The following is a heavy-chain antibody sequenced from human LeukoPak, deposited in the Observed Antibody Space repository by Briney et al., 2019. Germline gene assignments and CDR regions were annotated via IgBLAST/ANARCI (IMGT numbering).Heavy chain of an antibody. V-gene: IGHV1-18*01. CDR3: ARSYISIFGEGPYFFDY. J-gene: IGHJ4*02. CDR2: ISGYNDKT. CDR1: GYIFASYG. D-gene: IGHD3-3*01. Sequence: GASVKASCKASGYIFASYGISWVRQAPGQGLEWMGWISGYNDKTNYAQRLQGRVTMTTDTSTSTAYMDLGSLRSDDTAVYYCARSYISIFGEGPYFFDYWGQGTLVTVSS.